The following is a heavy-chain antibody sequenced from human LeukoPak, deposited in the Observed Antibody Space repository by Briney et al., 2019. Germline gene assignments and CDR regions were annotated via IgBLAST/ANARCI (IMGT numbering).Heavy chain of an antibody. V-gene: IGHV3-7*01. CDR1: GFTFSSYW. Sequence: VGSLRLSCAASGFTFSSYWMTWVRQAPGKGLEWVASIKQDGSDKFYVDSVKGRFTISRDNAKNSLYLQMNSLRAEETAVYYCARDPGDYWGQGTLVTVSS. J-gene: IGHJ4*02. CDR2: IKQDGSDK. D-gene: IGHD3-10*01. CDR3: ARDPGDY.